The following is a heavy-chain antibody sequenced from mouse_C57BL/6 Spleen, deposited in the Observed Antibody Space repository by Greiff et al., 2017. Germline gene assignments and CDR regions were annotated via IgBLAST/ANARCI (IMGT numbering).Heavy chain of an antibody. CDR1: GYTFTSYW. Sequence: VQLQQPGAELVRPGTSVKLSCKASGYTFTSYWMHWVKQRPGQGLEWIGVIDPSDSYTNYNQKFTGKATLTVDTSSSTAYMQLSSLTSEDSAVYYCARGGYGSSSFDYWGQGTTLTVSS. CDR2: IDPSDSYT. J-gene: IGHJ2*01. V-gene: IGHV1-59*01. CDR3: ARGGYGSSSFDY. D-gene: IGHD1-1*01.